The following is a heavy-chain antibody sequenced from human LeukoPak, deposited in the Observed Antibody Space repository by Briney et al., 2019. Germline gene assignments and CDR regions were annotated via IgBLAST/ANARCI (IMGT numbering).Heavy chain of an antibody. CDR3: ARGRGSSWYGGYFQH. CDR2: MNPNSGNT. Sequence: ASVKVSCKASGYTFTSYDINWVRQATGQGLEWMGWMNPNSGNTGYAQKFQGRVTITRNTSISTAYMELSSLRSEDTAVYYCARGRGSSWYGGYFQHWGQGTLVTVSS. J-gene: IGHJ1*01. V-gene: IGHV1-8*03. CDR1: GYTFTSYD. D-gene: IGHD6-13*01.